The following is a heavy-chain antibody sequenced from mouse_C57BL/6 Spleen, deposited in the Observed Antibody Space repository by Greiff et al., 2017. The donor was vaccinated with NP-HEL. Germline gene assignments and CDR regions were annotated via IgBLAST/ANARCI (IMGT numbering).Heavy chain of an antibody. CDR1: GYTFTSYW. J-gene: IGHJ1*03. V-gene: IGHV1-52*01. CDR3: ARETVVARGYFDV. Sequence: QVQLKQPGAELVRPGSSVKLSCKASGYTFTSYWMHWVKQRPIQGLEWIGNIDPSDSETHYNQKFKDKATLTVDKSSSTAYMQLSSLTSEDSAVYYCARETVVARGYFDVWGTGTTVTVSS. CDR2: IDPSDSET. D-gene: IGHD1-1*01.